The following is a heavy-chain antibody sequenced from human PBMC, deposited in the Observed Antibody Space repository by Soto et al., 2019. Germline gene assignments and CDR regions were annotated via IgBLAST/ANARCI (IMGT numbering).Heavy chain of an antibody. V-gene: IGHV3-30*18. D-gene: IGHD3-10*01. CDR1: GFTFTAFG. Sequence: PWGSLRLSCAASGFTFTAFGMHWVRQAPGKGLEWVAGLSYNGNKKYYGDSVKGRFTVSRDNSKKILYLEMNSLRKEDSAVYFCANLGGSQTDFNRFDSWGQGILVTVSS. CDR2: LSYNGNKK. CDR3: ANLGGSQTDFNRFDS. J-gene: IGHJ4*02.